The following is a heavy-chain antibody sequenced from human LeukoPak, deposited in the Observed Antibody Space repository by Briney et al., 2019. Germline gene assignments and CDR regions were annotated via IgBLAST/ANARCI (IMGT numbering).Heavy chain of an antibody. Sequence: SETLSLTCAVSGGSISSGGYSWSWIRQHPGKGLDWIGYFYYSGSTYYNPSLKSRVTISVDTSKNQFSLKLSSVTAADTAVYYCARGILPQDSALPEDAFDIWGQGTMVTVSS. V-gene: IGHV4-31*11. CDR3: ARGILPQDSALPEDAFDI. J-gene: IGHJ3*02. CDR1: GGSISSGGYS. D-gene: IGHD1-26*01. CDR2: FYYSGST.